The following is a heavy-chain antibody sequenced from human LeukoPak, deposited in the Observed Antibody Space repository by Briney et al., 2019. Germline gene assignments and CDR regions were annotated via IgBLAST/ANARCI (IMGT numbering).Heavy chain of an antibody. CDR3: ARQRGYCSGGSCYGMFDY. Sequence: SETLSLTCTVSGGSISSSSYYWGWIRQPPGKGLEWIGSIYYSGSIYYNPSLKSRVTISVDTSKNQFSLKLASVTAADTAVYYCARQRGYCSGGSCYGMFDYWGQGTLVTVSS. CDR2: IYYSGSI. D-gene: IGHD2-15*01. CDR1: GGSISSSSYY. V-gene: IGHV4-39*01. J-gene: IGHJ4*02.